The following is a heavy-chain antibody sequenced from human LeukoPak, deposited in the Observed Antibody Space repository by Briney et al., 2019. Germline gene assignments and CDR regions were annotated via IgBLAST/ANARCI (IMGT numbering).Heavy chain of an antibody. D-gene: IGHD4-17*01. J-gene: IGHJ5*02. V-gene: IGHV4-38-2*02. CDR2: IYHSGNT. CDR1: GGSISSYY. Sequence: SETLSLTCTVSGGSISSYYWSWIRQPPGKGLEWIGSIYHSGNTYYNPSLKSRVTISVDTSKNQFSLKLSSVTAADTAVYYCAREVVAAGDYPGCFDPWGQGTLVTVSS. CDR3: AREVVAAGDYPGCFDP.